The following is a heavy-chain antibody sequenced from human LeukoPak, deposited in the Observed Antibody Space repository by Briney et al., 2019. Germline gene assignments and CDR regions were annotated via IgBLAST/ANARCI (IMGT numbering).Heavy chain of an antibody. CDR1: GYTFIGYY. V-gene: IGHV1-2*02. Sequence: GASVKVSCKASGYTFIGYYMHWVRQAPGQGLEWMGWINPNSGDTNYAQKFRDRVTMTRDTSISAAYMELSRLRSDDTAMYFCARDRSGGAASVYYWGQGTLVIVSS. CDR3: ARDRSGGAASVYY. CDR2: INPNSGDT. J-gene: IGHJ4*02. D-gene: IGHD6-13*01.